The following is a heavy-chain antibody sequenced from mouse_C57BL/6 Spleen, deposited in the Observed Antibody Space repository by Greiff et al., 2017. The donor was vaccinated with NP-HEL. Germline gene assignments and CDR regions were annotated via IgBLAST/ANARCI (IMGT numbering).Heavy chain of an antibody. CDR2: IYPRDGST. J-gene: IGHJ1*03. CDR1: GYTFTSYD. D-gene: IGHD2-4*01. V-gene: IGHV1-85*01. Sequence: VKLQESGPELVKPGASVKLSCKASGYTFTSYDINWVKQRPGQGLEWIGWIYPRDGSTKYNEKFKGKATLTVDTSSSTAYMELHSLTSEDSAVYFCARSDYDPLYWYFDVWGTGTTVTVSS. CDR3: ARSDYDPLYWYFDV.